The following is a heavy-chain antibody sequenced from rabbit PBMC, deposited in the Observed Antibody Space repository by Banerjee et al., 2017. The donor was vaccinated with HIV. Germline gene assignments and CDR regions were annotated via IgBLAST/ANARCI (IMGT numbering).Heavy chain of an antibody. CDR2: IDSGSSGFT. Sequence: QSLEESGGDLVKPGASLTLTCTSSGIDFSSYYYMCWVRQAPGKGLEWIACIDSGSSGFTYYASWAKGRFTISKASSTTVTLEMTSLTAADTATYFCARGSAAMTMVITGYYLGLWGPGTLVTVS. CDR3: ARGSAAMTMVITGYYLGL. J-gene: IGHJ4*01. V-gene: IGHV1S40*01. CDR1: GIDFSSYYY. D-gene: IGHD2-1*01.